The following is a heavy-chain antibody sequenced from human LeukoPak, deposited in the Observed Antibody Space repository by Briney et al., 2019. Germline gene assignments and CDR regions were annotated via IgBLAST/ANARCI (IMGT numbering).Heavy chain of an antibody. D-gene: IGHD3-9*01. CDR3: ARVSYDILTGSHGGAFDI. CDR1: GGSISSSSYY. Sequence: PSETLSLTCTVSGGSISSSSYYWSWIRQPPGKGLEWIGEINHSGSTNYNPSLKSRVTISVDTSKNQFSLRLSSVTAADTAVYYCARVSYDILTGSHGGAFDIWGQGTMVTVSS. CDR2: INHSGST. V-gene: IGHV4-39*07. J-gene: IGHJ3*02.